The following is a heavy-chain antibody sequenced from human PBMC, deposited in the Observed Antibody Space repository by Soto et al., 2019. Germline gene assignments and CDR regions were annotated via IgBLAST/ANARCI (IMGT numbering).Heavy chain of an antibody. CDR1: GFTFSSYA. D-gene: IGHD4-17*01. Sequence: EVQLLESGGGLVQHGGSLRLSCAASGFTFSSYAMSWVRQAPGKGLEWVSAISGSGGSTYYADSGKGRFTISRNNSKNTLYLQMNSLRAEDTAVYYCALGTVTTEDFDYWSQGTLVTVSS. V-gene: IGHV3-23*01. CDR2: ISGSGGST. CDR3: ALGTVTTEDFDY. J-gene: IGHJ4*02.